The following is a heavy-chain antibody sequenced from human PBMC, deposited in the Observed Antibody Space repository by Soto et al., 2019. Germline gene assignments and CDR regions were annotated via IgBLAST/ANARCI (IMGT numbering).Heavy chain of an antibody. Sequence: QVQLVQSAADVKKPGASVTVSCKASGYTFIRYGITWVRQAPVQVIEWIGWISPYNDYTIYAQKLQGRVTLTTDTSTRIVDMELRGLTSDDTAVDSGARGGYYYNSWGKLSHYGLDVWGQGTSVTVSS. CDR2: ISPYNDYT. CDR3: ARGGYYYNSWGKLSHYGLDV. CDR1: GYTFIRYG. V-gene: IGHV1-18*01. D-gene: IGHD3-16*01. J-gene: IGHJ6*02.